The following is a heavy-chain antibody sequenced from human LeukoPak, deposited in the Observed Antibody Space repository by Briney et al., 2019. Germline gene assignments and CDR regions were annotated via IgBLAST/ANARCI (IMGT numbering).Heavy chain of an antibody. CDR3: ARENEQWLVDYYYMDV. J-gene: IGHJ6*03. D-gene: IGHD6-19*01. Sequence: ASVKVSCKASGYTFTSYYMHWVRQAPGQGLEWMGIINPSGGSTSYAQKFQGRVTITTDESTSTAYMELSSLRSEDTAVYYCARENEQWLVDYYYMDVWGKGTTVTVSS. CDR2: INPSGGST. V-gene: IGHV1-46*01. CDR1: GYTFTSYY.